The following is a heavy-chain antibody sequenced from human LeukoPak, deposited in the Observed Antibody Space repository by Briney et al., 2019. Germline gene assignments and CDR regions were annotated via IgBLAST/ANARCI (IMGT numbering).Heavy chain of an antibody. Sequence: ASVKVSCKASGYTFTSYYMHWVRQAPGQGLEWMGLINPSGGSTSYAQKFQGRVTITADESTSTAYMELSSLRSEDTAVYYCARSTSLVVPAAAYWGQGTLVTVSS. CDR3: ARSTSLVVPAAAY. D-gene: IGHD2-2*01. V-gene: IGHV1-46*01. J-gene: IGHJ1*01. CDR1: GYTFTSYY. CDR2: INPSGGST.